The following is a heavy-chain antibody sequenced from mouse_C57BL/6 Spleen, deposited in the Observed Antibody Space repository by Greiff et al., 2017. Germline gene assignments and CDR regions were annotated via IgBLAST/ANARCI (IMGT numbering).Heavy chain of an antibody. D-gene: IGHD3-2*02. J-gene: IGHJ2*01. CDR3: ARETAQATSYYFDY. CDR2: ISDGGSYT. Sequence: DVQLVESGGGLVKPGGSLKLSCAASGFTFSSYAMSWVRQTPEKRLEWVATISDGGSYTYYPDNVKGRFTISRDNAKNNLYLQMSHLKSEDTAMYYCARETAQATSYYFDYWGQGTTLTVSS. V-gene: IGHV5-4*01. CDR1: GFTFSSYA.